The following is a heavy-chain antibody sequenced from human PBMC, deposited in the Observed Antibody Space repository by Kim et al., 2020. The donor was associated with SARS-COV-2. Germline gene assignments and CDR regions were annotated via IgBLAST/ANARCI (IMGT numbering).Heavy chain of an antibody. Sequence: GGSLRLSCAASGFTFSSYGMHWVRQAPGKGLEWVAVIWYDGSNKYYADSVKGRFTISRDNSKNTLYLQMNSLRAEDTAVYYCAGDFWGGSRRITMVRGVISGMDVWGQGTTVTVSS. CDR3: AGDFWGGSRRITMVRGVISGMDV. CDR1: GFTFSSYG. CDR2: IWYDGSNK. J-gene: IGHJ6*02. V-gene: IGHV3-33*01. D-gene: IGHD3-10*01.